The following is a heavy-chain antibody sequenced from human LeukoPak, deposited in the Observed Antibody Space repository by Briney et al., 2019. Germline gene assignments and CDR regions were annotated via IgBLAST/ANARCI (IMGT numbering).Heavy chain of an antibody. J-gene: IGHJ4*02. V-gene: IGHV3-11*01. CDR1: GFTFSDYY. CDR3: ARAALLWFGEPYYFDY. CDR2: ISSSGSTI. Sequence: GGSLRLSCAASGFTFSDYYMSWIRQAPGKGLEWVSYISSSGSTIYYADSVKGRFTISRDNAKNSLYLQMNSLRAEDTAVYYCARAALLWFGEPYYFDYWGRGTLVTVSS. D-gene: IGHD3-10*01.